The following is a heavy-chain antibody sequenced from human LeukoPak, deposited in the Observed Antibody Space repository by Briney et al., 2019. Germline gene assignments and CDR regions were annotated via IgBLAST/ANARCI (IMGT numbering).Heavy chain of an antibody. Sequence: SETLSLTCTVSGGSISSYYWSWIRQPAGKGLEWIGRIYTSGSTNYNPSLKSRVTMSVDTSKNQFSLKLSSVTAADTAVYYCARDSSSPNWLYCYYYYGMDVWGQGTTVTVSS. CDR3: ARDSSSPNWLYCYYYYGMDV. J-gene: IGHJ6*02. CDR1: GGSISSYY. D-gene: IGHD7-27*01. CDR2: IYTSGST. V-gene: IGHV4-4*07.